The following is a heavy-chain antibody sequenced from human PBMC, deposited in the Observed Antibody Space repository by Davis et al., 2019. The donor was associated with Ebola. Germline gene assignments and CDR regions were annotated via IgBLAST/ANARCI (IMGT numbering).Heavy chain of an antibody. CDR3: ARLTRVEDIVVVVAHYFDY. D-gene: IGHD2-15*01. Sequence: SETLSLTCTVSGYSISNGFSWGWIRQPPGKGLEWIGYIYYSGSTNYNPSLKSRVTISVDTSKNQFSLKLSSVTAADTAVYYCARLTRVEDIVVVVAHYFDYWGQGTLVTVSS. J-gene: IGHJ4*02. V-gene: IGHV4-38-2*02. CDR1: GYSISNGFS. CDR2: IYYSGST.